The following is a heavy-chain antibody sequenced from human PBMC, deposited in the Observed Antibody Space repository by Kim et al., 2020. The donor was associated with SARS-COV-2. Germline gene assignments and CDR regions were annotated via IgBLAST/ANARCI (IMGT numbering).Heavy chain of an antibody. CDR3: ARVFAI. CDR2: INYSGTT. J-gene: IGHJ3*02. CDR1: AGSFSDYS. Sequence: SETLSLTCAVYAGSFSDYSWSWIRQPPGKGLEWIGEINYSGTTNSNPSIKSRVTISVDTSKNQFSLKLSSVTAADTAVYYCARVFAIWGQGTRVTVSS. V-gene: IGHV4-34*01.